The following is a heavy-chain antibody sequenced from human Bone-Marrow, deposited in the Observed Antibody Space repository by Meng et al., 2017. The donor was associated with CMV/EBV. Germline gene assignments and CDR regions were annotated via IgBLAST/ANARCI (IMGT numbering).Heavy chain of an antibody. Sequence: GESLKISCAASGFTFSSHELIWVRQAPGMGLEWVSYIDSSGGTVSYADSVRGRFTVSRDNAKNSLYLHMNSLRGEDTAAYYCAKVGLTAYSPDAFDIWGQGKMVTVSS. CDR1: GFTFSSHE. V-gene: IGHV3-48*03. D-gene: IGHD3-9*01. J-gene: IGHJ3*02. CDR2: IDSSGGTV. CDR3: AKVGLTAYSPDAFDI.